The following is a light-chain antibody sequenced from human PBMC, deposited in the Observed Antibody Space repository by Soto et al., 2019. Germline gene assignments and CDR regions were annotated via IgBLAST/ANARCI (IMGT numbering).Light chain of an antibody. Sequence: EIVLTQSPGTLSLSPGERATLSCRASQSVSNNYLAWYQQKPGQAPRLLIYGASNRATGIPDRFSGSGSGTDFTLTIDRLEPEDCAVYYCQQYGSSPSWTFGQGTRVEIK. CDR2: GAS. J-gene: IGKJ1*01. V-gene: IGKV3-20*01. CDR3: QQYGSSPSWT. CDR1: QSVSNNY.